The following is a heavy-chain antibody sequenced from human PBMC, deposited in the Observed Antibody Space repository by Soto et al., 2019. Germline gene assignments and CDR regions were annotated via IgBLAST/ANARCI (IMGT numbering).Heavy chain of an antibody. D-gene: IGHD5-18*01. J-gene: IGHJ4*02. CDR3: AKDRGYSYGWDSFDY. V-gene: IGHV3-23*01. Sequence: EVQLLESGGGLVQPGGSLRLSCAASGFTFSSYAMSWVRQAPGKGLEWVSAISGSGGSTYYADSVKGRFTISRDNSKNTLYLQMNSLRAEDTAVYDCAKDRGYSYGWDSFDYWGQGTLGTVSS. CDR2: ISGSGGST. CDR1: GFTFSSYA.